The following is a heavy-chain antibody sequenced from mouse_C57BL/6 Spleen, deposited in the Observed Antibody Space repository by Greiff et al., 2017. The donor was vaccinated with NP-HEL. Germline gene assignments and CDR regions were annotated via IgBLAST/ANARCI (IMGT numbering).Heavy chain of an antibody. J-gene: IGHJ4*01. Sequence: QVQLQQPGAELVKPGASVKLSCKASGYTFTSYWMHWVKQRPGRGLKWIGMIDPNSGGTKYNEKFKSKATLTVDKPASTAYIQISSLTSEDSAVYYCARSDGYYVDDAMDYWGQGTSVTVSS. D-gene: IGHD2-3*01. CDR1: GYTFTSYW. V-gene: IGHV1-72*01. CDR3: ARSDGYYVDDAMDY. CDR2: IDPNSGGT.